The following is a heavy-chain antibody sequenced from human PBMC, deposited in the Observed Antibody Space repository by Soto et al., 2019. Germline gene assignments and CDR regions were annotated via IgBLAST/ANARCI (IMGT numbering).Heavy chain of an antibody. CDR3: ASTLASGSFYYGLDV. V-gene: IGHV4-59*08. CDR2: IYYSGTT. CDR1: GDSISAYY. Sequence: SETLSLTCTVSGDSISAYYWSWIRQPPGKGLEWVGYIYYSGTTTYNPSLKSRVTISVDTSKNQFSLRLNSVTAADTAVYYCASTLASGSFYYGLDVRGQGTTVTVSS. D-gene: IGHD2-15*01. J-gene: IGHJ6*02.